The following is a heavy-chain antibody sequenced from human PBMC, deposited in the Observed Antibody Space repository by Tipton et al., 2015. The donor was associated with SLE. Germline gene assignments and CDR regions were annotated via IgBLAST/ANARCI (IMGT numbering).Heavy chain of an antibody. V-gene: IGHV3-23*01. CDR1: GFGVSTSA. J-gene: IGHJ5*02. CDR3: AKVGGGNLNWFDP. CDR2: ISVSPAST. D-gene: IGHD2-15*01. Sequence: GSLRLSCAASGFGVSTSALSWVRQAPGKGLEWVSGISVSPASTYFSDATYYSDSVKGRFTISRDNSRNTLYLQMSSLRAEDTAVYYCAKVGGGNLNWFDPWGQGTLVTVSS.